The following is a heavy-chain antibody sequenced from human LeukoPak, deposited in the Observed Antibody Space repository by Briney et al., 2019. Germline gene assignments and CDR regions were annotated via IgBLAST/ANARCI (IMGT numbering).Heavy chain of an antibody. J-gene: IGHJ5*02. Sequence: GGSLRLSCAASGFTFSSYAMSWVRQAPGKGLEWVSAISGRGGSTYYADSVKGRFTISRDNSKNTLYLQMNSLRAEDTAVYYCAKTRDSSGWYLNWFDPWGQGTLVTVSS. D-gene: IGHD6-19*01. CDR2: ISGRGGST. CDR1: GFTFSSYA. CDR3: AKTRDSSGWYLNWFDP. V-gene: IGHV3-23*01.